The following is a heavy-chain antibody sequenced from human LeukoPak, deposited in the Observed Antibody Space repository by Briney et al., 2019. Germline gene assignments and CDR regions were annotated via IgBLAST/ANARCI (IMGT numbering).Heavy chain of an antibody. Sequence: GGSLRLSCAASGFTFSSYWMSWVRQAPGKGLEWVANIKQDGSEEYYVDSVKGRFTISRDNAKNSLYLQMNSLRAEDTAVYYCASPSFIAAAATGSWFDPWGQGTLVTVSS. CDR1: GFTFSSYW. CDR3: ASPSFIAAAATGSWFDP. V-gene: IGHV3-7*01. CDR2: IKQDGSEE. J-gene: IGHJ5*02. D-gene: IGHD6-13*01.